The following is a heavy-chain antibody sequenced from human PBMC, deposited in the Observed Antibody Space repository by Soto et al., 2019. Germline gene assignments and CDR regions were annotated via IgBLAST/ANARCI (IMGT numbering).Heavy chain of an antibody. CDR3: AREAVITTGAFDI. J-gene: IGHJ3*02. V-gene: IGHV4-30-2*01. CDR1: GGSISSGGYS. CDR2: IYHSGST. Sequence: SETLSLTCAVSGGSISSGGYSWSWIRQPPGKGLEWIGYIYHSGSTYYNPSLKSRVTISVDRSKNQFSLKLSSVTAADTAVYYCAREAVITTGAFDIWGQGTMVT. D-gene: IGHD3-22*01.